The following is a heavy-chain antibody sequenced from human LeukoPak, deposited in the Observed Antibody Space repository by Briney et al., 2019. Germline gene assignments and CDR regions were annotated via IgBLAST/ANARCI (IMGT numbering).Heavy chain of an antibody. V-gene: IGHV3-48*02. D-gene: IGHD3-10*01. CDR2: ISRSSDTI. J-gene: IGHJ4*02. Sequence: GGSLRLSCAASGFTFSSNSMNWVRQAPGKGLEWVSYISRSSDTIYYADSVKGRFTISRDNAKDSLYLQMNSLRDEDTAVYYCARDLTTMVRGLPLDYWGQGTLVTVSS. CDR1: GFTFSSNS. CDR3: ARDLTTMVRGLPLDY.